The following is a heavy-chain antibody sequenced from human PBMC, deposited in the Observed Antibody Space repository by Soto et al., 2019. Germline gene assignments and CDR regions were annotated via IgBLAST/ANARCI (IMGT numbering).Heavy chain of an antibody. D-gene: IGHD3-10*01. J-gene: IGHJ6*03. CDR1: GFTFSSYS. Sequence: GGSLRLSCAASGFTFSSYSMNWVRQAPGKGLEWVSSISSSSSYIYYADSVKGRFTISRDNAKNSLYLQMNSLRSEDTAVYYCAAVNYGSGSYSYYYYMDVWGKGTTVTVSS. CDR2: ISSSSSYI. CDR3: AAVNYGSGSYSYYYYMDV. V-gene: IGHV3-21*04.